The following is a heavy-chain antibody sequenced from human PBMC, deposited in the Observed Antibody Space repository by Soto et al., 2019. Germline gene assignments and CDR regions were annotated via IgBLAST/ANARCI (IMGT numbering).Heavy chain of an antibody. V-gene: IGHV3-21*01. Sequence: GESLKISCAASGFTFSSYSMNWVRQAPGKGLEWVSSISSSSSYIYYADSVKGRFTISRDNAKNSLYLQMNSLRAEDTAVYYCARATSYDFWSGSVGYYFDYWGQGTLVTVSS. CDR3: ARATSYDFWSGSVGYYFDY. D-gene: IGHD3-3*01. J-gene: IGHJ4*02. CDR2: ISSSSSYI. CDR1: GFTFSSYS.